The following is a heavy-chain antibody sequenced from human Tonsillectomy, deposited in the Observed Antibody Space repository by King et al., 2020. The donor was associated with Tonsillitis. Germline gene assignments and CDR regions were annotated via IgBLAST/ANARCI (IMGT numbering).Heavy chain of an antibody. CDR2: INTDGNAI. Sequence: VQLVESGGGLVQPGGSLRLSCAASGFTFSSYWMHWVRQVPGKGLMWVSRINTDGNAISYVDSVKGRFTISRDNAKNTLSLQMNSLRAEDTAVYYCARAVDFGAGYYFCAMDVGGQGTTVTVSS. CDR1: GFTFSSYW. J-gene: IGHJ6*02. V-gene: IGHV3-74*01. CDR3: ARAVDFGAGYYFCAMDV. D-gene: IGHD3-16*01.